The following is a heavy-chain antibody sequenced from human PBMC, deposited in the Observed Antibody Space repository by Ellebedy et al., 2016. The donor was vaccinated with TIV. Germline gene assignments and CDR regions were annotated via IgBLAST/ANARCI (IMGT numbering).Heavy chain of an antibody. J-gene: IGHJ5*02. D-gene: IGHD5/OR15-5a*01. CDR2: IKQDGSET. CDR1: GFTFSSFW. V-gene: IGHV3-7*01. CDR3: ARDQGVSNWFDP. Sequence: GESLKISCAATGFTFSSFWMSWVRQAPGKGLEWVANIKQDGSETYYVDSVKGRFTISRDNAKNSLYLQMNSLRAEDTAVYYCARDQGVSNWFDPWGQGTLVTVSS.